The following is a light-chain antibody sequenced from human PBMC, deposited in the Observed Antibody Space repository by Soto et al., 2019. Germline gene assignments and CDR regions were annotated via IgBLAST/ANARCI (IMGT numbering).Light chain of an antibody. V-gene: IGKV3-20*01. CDR3: QQYGSSPWT. Sequence: ESVLTQSPGTLSLSPGERATLSCRASQSVSSNYLAWYQQKPGQAPRLLIYGASTRATGTPDRFSGSGSGTDFTHTISRLEPEDSAVYYCQQYGSSPWTFGQGTKVEVK. CDR1: QSVSSNY. J-gene: IGKJ1*01. CDR2: GAS.